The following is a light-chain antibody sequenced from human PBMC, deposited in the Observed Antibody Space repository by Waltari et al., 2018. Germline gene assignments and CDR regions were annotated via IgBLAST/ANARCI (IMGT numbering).Light chain of an antibody. CDR1: KSNIGRNT. Sequence: VLTQPPSASGTPGQRVIISCSGSKSNIGRNTVNWYQQLPGTAPKLLIHTDSQRPSGVPYRFSGSKSGTSASLAISGLQSEDEAYFYCATWDDSLNAVIFGGGTNLTVL. V-gene: IGLV1-44*01. CDR3: ATWDDSLNAVI. CDR2: TDS. J-gene: IGLJ2*01.